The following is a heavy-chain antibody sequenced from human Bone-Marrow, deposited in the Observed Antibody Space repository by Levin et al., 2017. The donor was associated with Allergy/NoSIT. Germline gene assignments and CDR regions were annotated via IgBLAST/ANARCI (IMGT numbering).Heavy chain of an antibody. Sequence: ETLSLTCAASGFTFGNYWMTWVRQAPGKGLEWVANIKQDGSEKYYVDSVKGRFTISRDNAKNSLYLQMNSLRAEDTAVYYCARQGGRAASFGYWGQGTLVTVSS. D-gene: IGHD6-13*01. J-gene: IGHJ4*02. CDR3: ARQGGRAASFGY. CDR1: GFTFGNYW. CDR2: IKQDGSEK. V-gene: IGHV3-7*04.